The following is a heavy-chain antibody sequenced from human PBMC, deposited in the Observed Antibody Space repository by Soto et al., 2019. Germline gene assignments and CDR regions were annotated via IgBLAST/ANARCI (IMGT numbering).Heavy chain of an antibody. V-gene: IGHV3-7*01. Sequence: GGSLRLSCAASGFTFSNIWMSWVRRSPEKGPEWVASISPDGGEIYYVDSVKGRFTISRDNTRNSLYLQMDSLRAEDTAVYYCAKGPRWGQGTLVTVSS. J-gene: IGHJ4*02. CDR1: GFTFSNIW. CDR3: AKGPR. CDR2: ISPDGGEI.